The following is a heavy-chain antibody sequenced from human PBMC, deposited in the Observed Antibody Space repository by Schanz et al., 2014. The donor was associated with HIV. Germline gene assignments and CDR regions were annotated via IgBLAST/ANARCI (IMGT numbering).Heavy chain of an antibody. CDR1: GYTFTSYD. V-gene: IGHV1-8*01. CDR2: MNPNSGGT. CDR3: ARTDYDILTGYSLGYYGMDV. Sequence: QVQLVQSGAEVKKPGASVKVSCKASGYTFTSYDINWVRQATGQGLEWMGWMNPNSGGTNSAQKFQGRVTMSMDTSTTTAYMELRRLRSDDTPVYYCARTDYDILTGYSLGYYGMDVWGQGTTVTVSS. J-gene: IGHJ6*02. D-gene: IGHD3-9*01.